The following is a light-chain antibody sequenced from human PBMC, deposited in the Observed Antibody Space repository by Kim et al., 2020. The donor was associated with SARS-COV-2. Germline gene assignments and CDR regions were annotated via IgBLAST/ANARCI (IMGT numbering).Light chain of an antibody. Sequence: EIVLTQSPATLSLSPGERATLSCRASQSVRTYIAWYQQKRGQAPRLLIYDASARAAGIAARFSGSGTGTDFTLTISTLGPEDFAVYYCQQRSNWPYTFGQGTKLEI. CDR1: QSVRTY. CDR3: QQRSNWPYT. J-gene: IGKJ2*01. V-gene: IGKV3D-11*02. CDR2: DAS.